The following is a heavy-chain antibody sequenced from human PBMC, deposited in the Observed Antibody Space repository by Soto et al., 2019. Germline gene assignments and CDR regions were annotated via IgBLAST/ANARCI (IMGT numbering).Heavy chain of an antibody. CDR2: VYYSGST. Sequence: SETLSLTCTVSGGSISSYYWSWIRQAPGKGLEWIGIVYYSGSTYYNPSLRSRVSISVDTSKNQFSLELTSVTAADTAVFYCARGYGGNSNGEYFQHWGQGTLVTVSS. D-gene: IGHD1-20*01. CDR3: ARGYGGNSNGEYFQH. V-gene: IGHV4-59*06. J-gene: IGHJ1*01. CDR1: GGSISSYY.